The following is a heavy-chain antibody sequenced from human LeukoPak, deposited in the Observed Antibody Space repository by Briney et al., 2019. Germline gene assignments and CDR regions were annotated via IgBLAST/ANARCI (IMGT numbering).Heavy chain of an antibody. CDR2: MKQDGSEK. D-gene: IGHD2/OR15-2a*01. V-gene: IGHV3-7*05. J-gene: IGHJ6*02. CDR3: ARDFYGPYYYYGMDV. CDR1: RFTFSSYW. Sequence: GGSLRLSCAASRFTFSSYWMSWVRQAPGKGLEWVANMKQDGSEKYYVDSVKGRFTISRDNAKNSLYLQMNSLRAEDTAVYYCARDFYGPYYYYGMDVWGQGTTVTVSS.